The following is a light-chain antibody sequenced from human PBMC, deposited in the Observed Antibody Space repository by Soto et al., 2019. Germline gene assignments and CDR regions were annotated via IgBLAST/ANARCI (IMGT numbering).Light chain of an antibody. CDR2: DTS. J-gene: IGKJ1*01. Sequence: EAVLTQYPGTLSLSPGEGATVSCRASQGVGGSSLAWYQQRPGQAPRLLIYDTSKRATGIPDRFSGSGSGTDFTLTISRLEPEDFAVYYCQQYQNSPRTFGQGTKVDIK. CDR3: QQYQNSPRT. CDR1: QGVGGSS. V-gene: IGKV3-20*01.